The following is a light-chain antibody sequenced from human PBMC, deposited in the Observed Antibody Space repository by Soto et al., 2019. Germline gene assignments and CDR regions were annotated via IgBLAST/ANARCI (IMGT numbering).Light chain of an antibody. J-gene: IGLJ3*02. CDR2: EAS. CDR1: SSDVGSYNL. Sequence: QAVVTQPASVSGSPGQSITISCTGTSSDVGSYNLVSWYQHHPGKAPKLVIYEASERPSGVSNRFSGSRSGNTASLTISGLQAEDEADYYCCSYTGSSTNWVFGGGTKLTVL. CDR3: CSYTGSSTNWV. V-gene: IGLV2-23*01.